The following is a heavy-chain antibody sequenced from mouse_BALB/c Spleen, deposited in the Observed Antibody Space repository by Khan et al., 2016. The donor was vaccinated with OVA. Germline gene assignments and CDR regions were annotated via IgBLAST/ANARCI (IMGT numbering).Heavy chain of an antibody. V-gene: IGHV1-4*01. CDR1: GYTFTSYS. Sequence: QVQLQQSGAELARPGASVKMSCKASGYTFTSYSMHWIKQRPGQGLEWIGNINPSNAYTNYNQKFKDKATLTSEKSSSTAYMQLRSLTSEDSAASYCAWDFHYYGSSGALDYWGQGTSVTVSS. D-gene: IGHD1-1*01. CDR3: AWDFHYYGSSGALDY. CDR2: INPSNAYT. J-gene: IGHJ4*01.